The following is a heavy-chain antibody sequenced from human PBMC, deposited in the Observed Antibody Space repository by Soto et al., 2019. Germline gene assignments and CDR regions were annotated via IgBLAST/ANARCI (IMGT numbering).Heavy chain of an antibody. J-gene: IGHJ4*02. CDR2: ISVDNDNT. Sequence: QLQLVQTGAEVKKPGASVTVSCKASGYSFSSSGICWVRQAPGQGLEWMAWISVDNDNTKYAQQFQDRVTVTTDTTTNTAFMELRSLRSDDTAVYFCARGRYWNYAIDYWGQGTLVTVYS. CDR3: ARGRYWNYAIDY. D-gene: IGHD1-7*01. CDR1: GYSFSSSG. V-gene: IGHV1-18*01.